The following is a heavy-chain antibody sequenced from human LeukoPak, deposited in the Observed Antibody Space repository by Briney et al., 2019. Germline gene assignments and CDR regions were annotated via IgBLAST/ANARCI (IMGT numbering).Heavy chain of an antibody. Sequence: GGSLRLSCAASGFTFSCYSMNWVRQAPGKGLEWVSYISSSSSTIYYADSVKGRFTISRHNAKNSLYLQMNSLRAEDTAVYYCARVLSEGLDYWGQGTLVTVSS. CDR1: GFTFSCYS. CDR3: ARVLSEGLDY. J-gene: IGHJ4*02. V-gene: IGHV3-48*04. CDR2: ISSSSSTI.